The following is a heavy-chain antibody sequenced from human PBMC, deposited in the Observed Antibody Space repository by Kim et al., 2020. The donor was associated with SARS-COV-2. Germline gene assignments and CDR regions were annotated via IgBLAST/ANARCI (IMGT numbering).Heavy chain of an antibody. V-gene: IGHV3-48*02. Sequence: GGSLILSCVASGLMFSDYSMNWVRQAPGKGLQWLSYIKSTLRTIKYADPVKGRFTISRDNPKNFLYLQMNNLRDEDPAVYFCGTDSWWQQARRMRWGRGT. J-gene: IGHJ4*02. CDR1: GLMFSDYS. CDR2: IKSTLRTI. D-gene: IGHD2-15*01. CDR3: GTDSWWQQARRMR.